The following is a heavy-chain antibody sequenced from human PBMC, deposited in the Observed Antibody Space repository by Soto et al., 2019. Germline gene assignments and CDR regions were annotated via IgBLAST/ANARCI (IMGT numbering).Heavy chain of an antibody. CDR3: ATEGVATIGLTFDY. Sequence: GTSVKASCKVSGYTLTELSMHWVRQAPGKGLEWMGGFDPEDGETIYAQKFQGRVTMTEDTSTDTAYMELSSLRSEATAVYYCATEGVATIGLTFDYWGQGTLVTVSS. CDR2: FDPEDGET. D-gene: IGHD5-12*01. V-gene: IGHV1-24*01. J-gene: IGHJ4*02. CDR1: GYTLTELS.